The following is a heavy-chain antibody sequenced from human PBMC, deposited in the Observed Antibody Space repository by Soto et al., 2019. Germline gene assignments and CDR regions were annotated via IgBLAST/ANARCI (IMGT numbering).Heavy chain of an antibody. Sequence: PGGSLRLSCVASGFSFSIYEMNWVRQAPGKGLEWVVYISSGGHTIHYSDSVRGRFTVSRDNARNSLYLQMNTLRAEDTALYYCARDRAAGGYWGQGTLVTVSS. CDR3: ARDRAAGGY. CDR1: GFSFSIYE. D-gene: IGHD6-13*01. J-gene: IGHJ4*02. V-gene: IGHV3-48*03. CDR2: ISSGGHTI.